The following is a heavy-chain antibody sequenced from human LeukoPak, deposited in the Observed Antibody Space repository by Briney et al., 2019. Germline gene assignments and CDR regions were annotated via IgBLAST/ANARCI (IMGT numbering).Heavy chain of an antibody. D-gene: IGHD4-17*01. CDR1: GGSISSSGYS. J-gene: IGHJ4*02. CDR3: ARSTPVTYYFDY. Sequence: TLSLTCAVSGGSISSSGYSWSWIRQPPGKDLEWIGYIYHSGSAYYNPSLKSRVTMSVDRSKNQFSLNLSSVTAADTAVYYCARSTPVTYYFDYWGQGTLVTVSP. CDR2: IYHSGSA. V-gene: IGHV4-30-2*01.